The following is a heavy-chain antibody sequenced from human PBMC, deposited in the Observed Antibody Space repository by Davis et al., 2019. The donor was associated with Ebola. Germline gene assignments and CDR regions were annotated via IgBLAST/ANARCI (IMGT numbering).Heavy chain of an antibody. V-gene: IGHV3-23*01. J-gene: IGHJ4*02. Sequence: PGGSLRLSCATSEFSLSNHAMSWVRQAPGKGLEWVPSISISGERTYYADSVKGRFTISRDNFMNTLYLQMNSLRAEDTAVYYCANEIRPNDYWGQGTLVTVSS. CDR3: ANEIRPNDY. CDR1: EFSLSNHA. CDR2: ISISGERT.